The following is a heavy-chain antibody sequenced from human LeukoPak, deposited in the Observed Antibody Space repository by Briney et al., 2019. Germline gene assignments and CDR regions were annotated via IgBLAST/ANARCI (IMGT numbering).Heavy chain of an antibody. J-gene: IGHJ4*02. CDR3: ARAIGGYDSY. Sequence: PSETLSLTCAVYGGSFSGYYWSWVRKAPGKGLEWVANTKQDGSEKYYVDSVKGRFTISRDNAKTSLYLQMNSLRAEDTAVYYCARAIGGYDSYWGQGTLVTVSS. CDR2: TKQDGSEK. CDR1: GGSFSGYY. V-gene: IGHV3-7*01. D-gene: IGHD5-12*01.